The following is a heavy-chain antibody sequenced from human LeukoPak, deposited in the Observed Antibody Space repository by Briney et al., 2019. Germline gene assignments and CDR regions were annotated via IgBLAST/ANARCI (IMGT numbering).Heavy chain of an antibody. Sequence: PSETLSLTCTVSGGSISGYSWTWIRQPPGQGLEWIGYFHNSRTTSYNPSLTGRVIISVDTAMDQISLKLSSVTAADTAVYYCARSHLGLSPWGQGTLVTVSS. J-gene: IGHJ5*02. CDR2: FHNSRTT. V-gene: IGHV4-59*01. CDR3: ARSHLGLSP. D-gene: IGHD3-10*01. CDR1: GGSISGYS.